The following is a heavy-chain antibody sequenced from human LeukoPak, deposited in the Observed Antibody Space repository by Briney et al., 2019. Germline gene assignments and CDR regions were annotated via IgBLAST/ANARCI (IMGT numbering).Heavy chain of an antibody. J-gene: IGHJ1*01. V-gene: IGHV1-69*06. D-gene: IGHD3-22*01. CDR3: ARVNYYDSSGYFDYFQH. Sequence: SVKVSCKASGGTFSSYAISWVRQAPGQGLEWMGRIIPIFGTANYAQKFQGRVTITADKSTGTAYMELSSLRSEDTAVYYCARVNYYDSSGYFDYFQHWGQGTLVTVSS. CDR1: GGTFSSYA. CDR2: IIPIFGTA.